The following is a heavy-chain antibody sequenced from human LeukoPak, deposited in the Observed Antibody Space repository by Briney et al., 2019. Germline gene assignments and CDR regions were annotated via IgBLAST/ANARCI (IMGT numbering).Heavy chain of an antibody. CDR3: ASPSYITVTPYYYYGMDV. V-gene: IGHV1-69*13. Sequence: ASVNVPCKASGGTFSSYAISWVRQAPGQGLEWIGGIIPMFGTANYAEKFQGRVTITADEPTSTVYMEVSSLRSEDTAVYSCASPSYITVTPYYYYGMDVWGQGTTVTVSS. D-gene: IGHD1-20*01. J-gene: IGHJ6*02. CDR2: IIPMFGTA. CDR1: GGTFSSYA.